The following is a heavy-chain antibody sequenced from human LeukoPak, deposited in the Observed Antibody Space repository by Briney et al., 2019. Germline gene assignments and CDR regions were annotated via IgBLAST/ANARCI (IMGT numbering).Heavy chain of an antibody. CDR3: ARDSTLVGAFDY. CDR1: GYTFTSYY. D-gene: IGHD1-26*01. V-gene: IGHV1-46*01. J-gene: IGHJ4*02. CDR2: INPSGGST. Sequence: GASVKVSCKASGYTFTSYYMHWVRQAPGQGLEWMGIINPSGGSTSYAQKFQGRVAMTRDTSTSTVYMELSSLRSEDTALYYCARDSTLVGAFDYWGQGTLVTVSS.